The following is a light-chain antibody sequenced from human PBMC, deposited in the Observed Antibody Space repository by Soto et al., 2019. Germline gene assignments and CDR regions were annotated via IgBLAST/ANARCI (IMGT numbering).Light chain of an antibody. Sequence: QSALTQPPSVSGSPGQSVTISCTVTSSDVGDYEHVSWYQQAPGTAPKLIIFDVTNRPSGVPDRFSGSKSGNTPSLTIFGLQAEDEADYYCSVYTRSSTWVFGGGTKLTVL. V-gene: IGLV2-18*01. J-gene: IGLJ3*02. CDR1: SSDVGDYEH. CDR3: SVYTRSSTWV. CDR2: DVT.